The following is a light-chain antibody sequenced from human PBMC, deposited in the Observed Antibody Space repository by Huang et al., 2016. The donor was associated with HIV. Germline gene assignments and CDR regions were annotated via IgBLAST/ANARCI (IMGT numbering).Light chain of an antibody. CDR2: GAS. Sequence: EIVMTQSPATLSVSPGERATLSCRASQSVDSDLAWYQKKRGQAPRLLMYGASTRATGIPARFSGSGSGTEFTLSISSLQSEDYAVYYCQQYHKWPPLTFGQGTRVEIK. V-gene: IGKV3-15*01. J-gene: IGKJ1*01. CDR1: QSVDSD. CDR3: QQYHKWPPLT.